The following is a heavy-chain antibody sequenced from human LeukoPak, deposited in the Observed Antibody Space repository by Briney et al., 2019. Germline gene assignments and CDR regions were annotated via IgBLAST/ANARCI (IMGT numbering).Heavy chain of an antibody. CDR3: AKADGSYKTLIDY. J-gene: IGHJ4*02. V-gene: IGHV3-23*01. Sequence: GGSLRLSCAASGFTFSICAMNWVRQAPGKGVEWVSGISGSGGSTYYADSVKGRFTISRDSSKNTVYLQMNSLRAEDTAVYYCAKADGSYKTLIDYWGQGTLVTVSS. CDR2: ISGSGGST. D-gene: IGHD3-10*01. CDR1: GFTFSICA.